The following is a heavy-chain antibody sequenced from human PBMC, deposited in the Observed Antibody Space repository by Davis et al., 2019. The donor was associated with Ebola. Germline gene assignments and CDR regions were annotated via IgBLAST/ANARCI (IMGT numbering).Heavy chain of an antibody. V-gene: IGHV4-34*01. D-gene: IGHD3-22*01. Sequence: MPSETLSLTFPVYGGSFSGYYWSWIRQPPGKGLEWIGEINHSGSTNYNPSLKSRVTISVDTSKNQFSLKLSSVTAADTAVYYCARSLYYYDSSGYRYWGQGTLVTVSS. CDR1: GGSFSGYY. CDR2: INHSGST. CDR3: ARSLYYYDSSGYRY. J-gene: IGHJ4*02.